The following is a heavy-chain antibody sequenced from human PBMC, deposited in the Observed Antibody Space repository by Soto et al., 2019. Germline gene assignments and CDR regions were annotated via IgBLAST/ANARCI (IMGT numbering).Heavy chain of an antibody. D-gene: IGHD4-17*01. V-gene: IGHV3-48*02. CDR3: ARGTYGDYAEWYYFDY. CDR2: ISSSSSTI. Sequence: GGSLRLSCAASGFTFSSYSMNWVRQAPGKGLEWVSYISSSSSTIYYADSVKGRFTISRDNAKNSLYLQMNSLRDEDTAVYYCARGTYGDYAEWYYFDYWGQGTLVTVSS. J-gene: IGHJ4*02. CDR1: GFTFSSYS.